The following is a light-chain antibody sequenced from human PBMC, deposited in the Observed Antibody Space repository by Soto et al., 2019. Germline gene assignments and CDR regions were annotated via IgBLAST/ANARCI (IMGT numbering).Light chain of an antibody. CDR1: QSISSW. CDR2: KAS. J-gene: IGKJ1*01. CDR3: QQYNSYTWT. V-gene: IGKV1-5*03. Sequence: DIHMTQSPSTLSASVGDRVTITCRASQSISSWLAWYQQKPGKAPNLLIYKASSLESGVPSRFSGSGSGTEFTLTISSLQPDDFATYYCQQYNSYTWTFGQGTNVDIK.